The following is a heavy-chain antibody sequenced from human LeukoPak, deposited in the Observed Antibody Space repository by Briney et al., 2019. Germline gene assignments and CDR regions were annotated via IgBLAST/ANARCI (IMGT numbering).Heavy chain of an antibody. J-gene: IGHJ5*02. CDR3: ASEAYCSGGRCSVQRVAS. D-gene: IGHD2-15*01. V-gene: IGHV1-2*02. Sequence: ASEKLSCKSSGYTFTAYYKHWARHGPAPGLELKGRGDSKNGDTKYAQKFQSRLPITRDTSIGIAYMELRSLISDDTAVYYCASEAYCSGGRCSVQRVASWGQGTPVTVSS. CDR1: GYTFTAYY. CDR2: GDSKNGDT.